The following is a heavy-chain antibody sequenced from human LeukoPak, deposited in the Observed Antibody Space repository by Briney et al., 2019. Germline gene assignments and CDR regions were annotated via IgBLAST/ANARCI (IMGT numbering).Heavy chain of an antibody. Sequence: GGSLRLSCAASGFTFSSYAMHWVRQAPGKGLEYVSAISSNGGSTFYANSVKGRFTISRDNSKKTLYLQMGSLRAEDMAVYYCARGSPVTTADYWGQGNLVTVSS. CDR3: ARGSPVTTADY. CDR2: ISSNGGST. CDR1: GFTFSSYA. V-gene: IGHV3-64*01. J-gene: IGHJ4*02. D-gene: IGHD4-17*01.